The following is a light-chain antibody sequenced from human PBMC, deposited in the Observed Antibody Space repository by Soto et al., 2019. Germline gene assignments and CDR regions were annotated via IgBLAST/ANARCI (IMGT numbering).Light chain of an antibody. CDR3: QQYNDNWT. CDR1: QSISSW. CDR2: KAS. Sequence: DIQMIQSPSTLSASVGDRVTITCRASQSISSWLAWYQQKPGKAPKLLIYKASTSQSGVPSRFSGSGSGTEFTLAISSLQPDDSATYYCQQYNDNWTFGQGTKVDIK. J-gene: IGKJ1*01. V-gene: IGKV1-5*03.